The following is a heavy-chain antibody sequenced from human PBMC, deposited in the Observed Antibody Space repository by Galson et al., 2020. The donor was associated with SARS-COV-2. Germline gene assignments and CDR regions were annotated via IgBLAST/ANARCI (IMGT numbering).Heavy chain of an antibody. Sequence: GGSLRLSCSVSGFTFSFYAMHWVRQAPGKGLEYVSGISSDGDSTYYVDSVKARCIISRDNSKDTLYLQMSSLRPDDTAVYYCVKDWRAHYFDNRGYYYDYWGQGTLVTVSS. J-gene: IGHJ4*02. CDR2: ISSDGDST. D-gene: IGHD3-22*01. CDR1: GFTFSFYA. CDR3: VKDWRAHYFDNRGYYYDY. V-gene: IGHV3-64D*09.